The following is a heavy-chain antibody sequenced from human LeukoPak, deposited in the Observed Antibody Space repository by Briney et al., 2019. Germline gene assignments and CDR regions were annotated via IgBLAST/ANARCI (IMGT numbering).Heavy chain of an antibody. D-gene: IGHD4-17*01. CDR3: ARVRHDYGDMVDP. V-gene: IGHV1-8*01. CDR2: MNPNSGNT. Sequence: GASVKVSCKASGYTFTSYDINWVRQATGQGLEWMGWMNPNSGNTGYAQKFQGRVTMTRNTSISTAYMELSSLRSEDTAVYYCARVRHDYGDMVDPWGQGTLVTVSS. J-gene: IGHJ5*02. CDR1: GYTFTSYD.